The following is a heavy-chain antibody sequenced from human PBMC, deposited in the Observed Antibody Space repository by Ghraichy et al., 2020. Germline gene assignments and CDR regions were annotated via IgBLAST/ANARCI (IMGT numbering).Heavy chain of an antibody. CDR1: GGSFSGYY. CDR3: ARGKHYYDSSGYYYEYGDY. D-gene: IGHD3-22*01. Sequence: SETLSLTCAVYGGSFSGYYWSWIRQPPGKGLEWIGEINHSGSTNYNPSLKSRVTISVDTSKNQFSLKLSSVTAADTAVYYCARGKHYYDSSGYYYEYGDYWGQGTLVTVSS. J-gene: IGHJ4*02. CDR2: INHSGST. V-gene: IGHV4-34*01.